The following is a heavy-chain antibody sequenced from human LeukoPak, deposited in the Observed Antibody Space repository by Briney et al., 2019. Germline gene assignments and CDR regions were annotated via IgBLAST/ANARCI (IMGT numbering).Heavy chain of an antibody. CDR2: IYYSGST. J-gene: IGHJ2*01. D-gene: IGHD1-26*01. V-gene: IGHV4-59*01. CDR3: ARGGWPLEL. CDR1: GGPISGSY. Sequence: RSSETLSLTCTVSGGPISGSYWSWIRQPPGKGLEWIGYIYYSGSTSYGPSLKSRVTISVDTSKNQFSLRLRSVTTADTAVYFCARGGWPLELWGRGTLVTVSS.